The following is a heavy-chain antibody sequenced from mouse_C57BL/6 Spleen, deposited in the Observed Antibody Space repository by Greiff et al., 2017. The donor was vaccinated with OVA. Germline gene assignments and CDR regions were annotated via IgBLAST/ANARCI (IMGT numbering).Heavy chain of an antibody. CDR2: ILPGRGST. D-gene: IGHD1-1*01. CDR1: GYTFTGYW. J-gene: IGHJ2*01. CDR3: AKYCCSIYDSRFDY. V-gene: IGHV1-9*01. Sequence: QVQLQQSGAELMKPGASVKLSCKATGYTFTGYWIEWVKQRPGHGLEWIGEILPGRGSTNYNEKFKGKATFTADTSSNTAYMQLSSLTTEDSAIYYCAKYCCSIYDSRFDYWGQGTTLTVSS.